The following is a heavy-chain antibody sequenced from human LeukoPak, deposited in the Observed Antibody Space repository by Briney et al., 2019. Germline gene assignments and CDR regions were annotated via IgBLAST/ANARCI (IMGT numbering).Heavy chain of an antibody. CDR2: INEDGSEK. V-gene: IGHV3-7*01. CDR1: RFTFSDYW. D-gene: IGHD2-8*02. Sequence: GGSLRLSCAVSRFTFSDYWMRWVRQAPGKGLEWVAAINEDGSEKQYVGSVKGRFTISRDNAKNSVYLQMTSLGAEDTAVYYCATYTQHFGAPGGADYWGLGTLVTVSS. CDR3: ATYTQHFGAPGGADY. J-gene: IGHJ4*02.